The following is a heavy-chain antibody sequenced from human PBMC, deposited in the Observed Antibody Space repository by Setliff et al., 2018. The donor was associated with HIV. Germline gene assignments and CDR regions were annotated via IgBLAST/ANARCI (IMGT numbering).Heavy chain of an antibody. CDR1: GFTFSSYS. Sequence: LSLSCAASGFTFSSYSMNWVRQAPGKGLEWVSYISSSSSTIYYADSVKGRFTISRDNAKNSLYLQMNSLRAEDTAVYYCARVSELLAYYMDVWGKGTTVTVSS. D-gene: IGHD1-26*01. J-gene: IGHJ6*03. CDR3: ARVSELLAYYMDV. V-gene: IGHV3-48*01. CDR2: ISSSSSTI.